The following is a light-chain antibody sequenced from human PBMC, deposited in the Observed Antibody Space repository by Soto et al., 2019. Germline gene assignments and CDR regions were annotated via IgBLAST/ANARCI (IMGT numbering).Light chain of an antibody. Sequence: NFLLTQPHSVSESPGKTVTISCTGSSGSIVNNYVQWYQQRPGSAPTTVVFEDNQRPSGVPDRFSGSIDSSSNSASLTLSGLKTEDEADYYCQSYDVTTVVFGGGTKLTVL. CDR2: EDN. CDR1: SGSIVNNY. CDR3: QSYDVTTVV. J-gene: IGLJ2*01. V-gene: IGLV6-57*02.